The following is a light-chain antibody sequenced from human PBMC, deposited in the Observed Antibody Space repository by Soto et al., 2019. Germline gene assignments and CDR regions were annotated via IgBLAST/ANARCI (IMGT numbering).Light chain of an antibody. CDR3: LLSYSGARPVV. J-gene: IGLJ2*01. Sequence: QLVVTQEPSLTVSPGGTVTLTCGSSTGAVTSGHYPYWFQQKPGQAPRTLIYDTSNKHSWTPARFSGSLLGGKAALTLSGAQPEDEAEYYCLLSYSGARPVVFGGGTKLTVL. CDR2: DTS. V-gene: IGLV7-46*01. CDR1: TGAVTSGHY.